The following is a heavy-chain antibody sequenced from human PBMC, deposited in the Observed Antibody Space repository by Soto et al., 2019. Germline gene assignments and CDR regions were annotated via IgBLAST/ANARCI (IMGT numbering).Heavy chain of an antibody. V-gene: IGHV4-59*01. Sequence: SETLSLTCTVSGGSMNSYYWRWIRQPPGKGLERIGNIYYSGSTNYNPSLRSRVTISVDTPKNQFSLKLSSVTAADTAVYYCARVADYYDSSGYAWKYYFDYWGQGTRVTVSS. D-gene: IGHD3-22*01. CDR1: GGSMNSYY. J-gene: IGHJ4*02. CDR3: ARVADYYDSSGYAWKYYFDY. CDR2: IYYSGST.